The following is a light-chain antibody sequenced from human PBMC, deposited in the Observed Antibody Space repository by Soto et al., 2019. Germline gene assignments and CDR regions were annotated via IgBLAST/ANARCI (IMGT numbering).Light chain of an antibody. CDR1: QGVGIT. Sequence: EIWMTQSPATLSVSPGEGVTLSCRASQGVGITLAWYKQKPGQTPRLLIYDTSTRATGIPDRLSGSGSGTEFTLTISRLAPEDFAVYYRQQYGSPLTFGGGTKVDIK. V-gene: IGKV3-20*01. J-gene: IGKJ4*01. CDR2: DTS. CDR3: QQYGSPLT.